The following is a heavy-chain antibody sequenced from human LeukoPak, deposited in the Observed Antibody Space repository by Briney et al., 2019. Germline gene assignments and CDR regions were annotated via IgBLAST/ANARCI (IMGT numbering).Heavy chain of an antibody. D-gene: IGHD6-19*01. CDR3: ARDWNLAVAGQYYYYYYGMDV. CDR2: ISSSSSYI. V-gene: IGHV3-21*01. J-gene: IGHJ6*02. CDR1: GFTFSSYS. Sequence: PGGSLRLSCAASGFTFSSYSMNWVRQAPGKGLEWVSSISSSSSYIYYADSVKGRFTISRDNAKNSLYLQMNSLSAEDTAVYYCARDWNLAVAGQYYYYYYGMDVWGQGTTVTVSS.